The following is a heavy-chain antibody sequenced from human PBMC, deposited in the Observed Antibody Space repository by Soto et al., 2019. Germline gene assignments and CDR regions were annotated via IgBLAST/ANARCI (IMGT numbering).Heavy chain of an antibody. J-gene: IGHJ5*02. Sequence: PGGSLRLSCAASGFTFSDYYMSWIRQAPGKGLEWVSYISSSGSTIYYADSVKGRFTISRDNAKNSLYLQMNSLRAEDTAVYYCARCIEKYQLPTNWFDPWGQGTLVTVSS. CDR2: ISSSGSTI. V-gene: IGHV3-11*01. D-gene: IGHD2-2*01. CDR3: ARCIEKYQLPTNWFDP. CDR1: GFTFSDYY.